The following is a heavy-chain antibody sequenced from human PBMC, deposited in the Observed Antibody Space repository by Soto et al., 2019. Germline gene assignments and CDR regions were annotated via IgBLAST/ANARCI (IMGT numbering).Heavy chain of an antibody. V-gene: IGHV4-39*01. CDR1: GGSISSSSYY. CDR3: ARRLYYDSSGFEGGGMDV. D-gene: IGHD3-22*01. J-gene: IGHJ6*02. Sequence: ETLSLTCTVSGGSISSSSYYWGWIRQPPGKGLEWIGSIYYSGSTYYNPSLKSRVTISVDTSKNQFSLKLSSVIAADTAVYYCARRLYYDSSGFEGGGMDVWGQGTTVTVSS. CDR2: IYYSGST.